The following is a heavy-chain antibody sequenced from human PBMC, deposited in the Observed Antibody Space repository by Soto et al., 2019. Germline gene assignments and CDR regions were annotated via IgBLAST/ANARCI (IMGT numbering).Heavy chain of an antibody. J-gene: IGHJ6*02. D-gene: IGHD6-13*01. Sequence: QAQLVQSGAEVKKPGSSVKVSCKASGGTFSSYNINWVRQAPGQGLEWMGRIIPILGLTNYAQKFQGRVTITADKSTSTAYMELSSLRSEDTAVYYCVRDTLVPSIPYGMDVWGQGTTVTVSS. CDR2: IIPILGLT. V-gene: IGHV1-69*08. CDR1: GGTFSSYN. CDR3: VRDTLVPSIPYGMDV.